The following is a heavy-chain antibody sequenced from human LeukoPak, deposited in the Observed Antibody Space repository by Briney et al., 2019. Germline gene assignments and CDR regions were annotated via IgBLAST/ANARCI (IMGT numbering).Heavy chain of an antibody. CDR2: ISSSSSYI. Sequence: TGGSLRLSCAASGFTFSSYSMNWVRQAPGKGLEWVSSISSSSSYIYYADSVKGRFTISRDNAKNSLYLQMNSLRAEDTAVYYCARALEEYQLLWGLFGYWGQGTLVTVSS. CDR1: GFTFSSYS. V-gene: IGHV3-21*01. J-gene: IGHJ4*02. D-gene: IGHD2-2*01. CDR3: ARALEEYQLLWGLFGY.